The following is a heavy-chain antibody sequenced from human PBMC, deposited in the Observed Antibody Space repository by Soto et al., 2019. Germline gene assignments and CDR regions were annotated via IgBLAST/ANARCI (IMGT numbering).Heavy chain of an antibody. Sequence: ASVKVSCKASGYTFTSYAMHWVRQAPGQRLEWMGWINAGNGNTKYSQKFQGRVTITRDTSASTAYMELSSLRSEDTAVYYCARDKGSSWPNWFDPWGQGTQVTVSS. CDR1: GYTFTSYA. CDR3: ARDKGSSWPNWFDP. D-gene: IGHD6-13*01. CDR2: INAGNGNT. V-gene: IGHV1-3*01. J-gene: IGHJ5*02.